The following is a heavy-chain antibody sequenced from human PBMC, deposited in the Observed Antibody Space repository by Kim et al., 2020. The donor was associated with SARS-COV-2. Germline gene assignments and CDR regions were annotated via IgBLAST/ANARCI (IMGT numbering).Heavy chain of an antibody. J-gene: IGHJ4*02. D-gene: IGHD4-4*01. Sequence: SLTSRVTMSVDTSKNQFSLKLSSVTAADTAVYYCARDYPYSNYNSYYFDYWGQGTLVTVSS. V-gene: IGHV4-4*07. CDR3: ARDYPYSNYNSYYFDY.